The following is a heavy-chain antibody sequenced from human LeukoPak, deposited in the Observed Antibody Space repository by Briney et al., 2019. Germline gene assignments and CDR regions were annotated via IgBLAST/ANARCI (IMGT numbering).Heavy chain of an antibody. J-gene: IGHJ4*02. Sequence: SGGSLRLSWAASGFSFSSYWMHWVRQTPGKGLVWVSRINSGGSGTSHADSVKGRFTISRDNTKNTLYLQMNSLRAEDTAVYYCAKASLEWELPDFDYWGQGTLVTVSS. D-gene: IGHD1-26*01. CDR3: AKASLEWELPDFDY. CDR1: GFSFSSYW. V-gene: IGHV3-74*01. CDR2: INSGGSGT.